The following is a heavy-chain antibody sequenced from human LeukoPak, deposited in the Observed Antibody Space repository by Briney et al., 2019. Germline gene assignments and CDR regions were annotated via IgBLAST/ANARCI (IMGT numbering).Heavy chain of an antibody. Sequence: PGGSLRLSCEASGFTFSSYDMTWVRQAPGRGLEWVSSIRPSGDNTYYGDSVKGRFTISRDNAKNSLYLQMNSLRAEDTAIYYCAKNGDRGAYCTGGTCYPYFYYYMDVWGKGTTVTI. CDR2: IRPSGDNT. CDR3: AKNGDRGAYCTGGTCYPYFYYYMDV. V-gene: IGHV3-23*01. CDR1: GFTFSSYD. J-gene: IGHJ6*03. D-gene: IGHD2-15*01.